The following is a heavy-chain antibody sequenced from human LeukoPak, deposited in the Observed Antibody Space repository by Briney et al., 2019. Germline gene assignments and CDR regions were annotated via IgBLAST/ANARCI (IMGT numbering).Heavy chain of an antibody. CDR1: GFTFKNYA. CDR3: AKPHTAMVIGYYFDY. CDR2: IIESGEST. Sequence: GGSLRLSCAASGFTFKNYAMYWVRQAPGKGLEWVSAIIESGESTYYTDSVKGRFTISRDNSKNTVHLQTNTLRAEDTAVYYCAKPHTAMVIGYYFDYWGQGILVTVSS. V-gene: IGHV3-23*01. J-gene: IGHJ4*02. D-gene: IGHD5-18*01.